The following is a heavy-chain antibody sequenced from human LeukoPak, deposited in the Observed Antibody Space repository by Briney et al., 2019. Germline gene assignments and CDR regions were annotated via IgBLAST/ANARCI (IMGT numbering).Heavy chain of an antibody. CDR3: AKRPSDYGDYVSYFDY. CDR2: ISDEGRRK. V-gene: IGHV3-30*18. Sequence: PGGSLRLSCAASGFSFISYGMLWVRQAPGKGLERVGVISDEGRRKDYADSVKGRFTISRDNSKDTLYLQMNSLRAEDTAVYYCAKRPSDYGDYVSYFDYWGQGTLVTVSS. CDR1: GFSFISYG. D-gene: IGHD4-17*01. J-gene: IGHJ4*02.